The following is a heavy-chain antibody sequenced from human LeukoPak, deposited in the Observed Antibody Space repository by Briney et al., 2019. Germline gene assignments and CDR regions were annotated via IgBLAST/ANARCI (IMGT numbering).Heavy chain of an antibody. CDR1: GYTFTSYD. J-gene: IGHJ6*03. Sequence: ASVKVSCKASGYTFTSYDINWVRQATGQGLEWMGWMNPNSGNTGYAQKFQGRVTITRNTSISTAYMELSSLRSEDTAVYYCARAGTIFGVVIKRDYYYMDVWGKGTTVTVSS. V-gene: IGHV1-8*03. CDR2: MNPNSGNT. CDR3: ARAGTIFGVVIKRDYYYMDV. D-gene: IGHD3-3*01.